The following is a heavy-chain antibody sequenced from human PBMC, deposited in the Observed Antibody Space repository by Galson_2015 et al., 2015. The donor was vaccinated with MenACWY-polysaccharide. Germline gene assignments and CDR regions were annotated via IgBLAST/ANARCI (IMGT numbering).Heavy chain of an antibody. V-gene: IGHV5-51*03. CDR3: ARITGGEYFQY. D-gene: IGHD3-10*01. CDR1: GYSFTRYW. CDR2: IYPGGSDA. J-gene: IGHJ1*01. Sequence: QSGAEVTKPGESLTVSCKGLGYSFTRYWIGWVRQMPGKGLEWMGIIYPGGSDARFSPSFQGQVTMSVDKSISTAYLPWNSLKASDTAIYYCARITGGEYFQYWGQGALVTV.